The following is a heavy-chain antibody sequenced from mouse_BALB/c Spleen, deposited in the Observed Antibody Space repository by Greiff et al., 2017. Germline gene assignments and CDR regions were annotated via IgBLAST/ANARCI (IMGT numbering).Heavy chain of an antibody. CDR3: VRNGYYDAMDY. Sequence: VKLVESGPGLVAPSQSLSITCTVSGFSLTSYDISWIRQPPGKGLEWLGVIWTGGGTNYNSAFMSRLSISKDNSKSQVFLKMNSLQTDDTAIYYCVRNGYYDAMDYWGQGTSVTVSS. J-gene: IGHJ4*01. V-gene: IGHV2-9-2*01. D-gene: IGHD2-2*01. CDR1: GFSLTSYD. CDR2: IWTGGGT.